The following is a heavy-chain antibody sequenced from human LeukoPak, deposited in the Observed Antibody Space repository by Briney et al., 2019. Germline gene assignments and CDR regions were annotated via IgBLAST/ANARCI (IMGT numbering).Heavy chain of an antibody. D-gene: IGHD6-13*01. V-gene: IGHV3-23*01. CDR2: ISGSGGTT. Sequence: GGSLRLSCTASGFTFSSYGMNWVRQAPGKGLEWVSVISGSGGTTYYADSVKGRFTISRDNSKNTLYLQMNSLRAEDTAVYYCAKDVYSSTGLFEYWGQGTLVTVSS. J-gene: IGHJ4*02. CDR1: GFTFSSYG. CDR3: AKDVYSSTGLFEY.